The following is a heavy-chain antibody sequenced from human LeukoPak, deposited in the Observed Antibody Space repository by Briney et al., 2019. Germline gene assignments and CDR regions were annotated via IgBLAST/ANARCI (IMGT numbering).Heavy chain of an antibody. CDR1: GFNITSNY. CDR2: IYSGGFT. Sequence: GRSLRLSCAASGFNITSNYMNWVRQAPGKGLEWVVIIYSGGFTYYRDSVKGRFTIYRDNSKNTLYLQMNSLRAEDTAVYYCARVEVGANTDYIDYWGQGTLVTVSS. CDR3: ARVEVGANTDYIDY. J-gene: IGHJ4*02. V-gene: IGHV3-66*01. D-gene: IGHD1-26*01.